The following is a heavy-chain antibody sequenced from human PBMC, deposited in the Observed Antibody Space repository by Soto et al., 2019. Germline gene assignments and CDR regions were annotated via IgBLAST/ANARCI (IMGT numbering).Heavy chain of an antibody. CDR3: ARGPDMITFGGVIAR. CDR1: GGSFSGYY. D-gene: IGHD3-16*02. Sequence: SETLSLTCAVYGGSFSGYYWSWIRQPPGKGLEWIGEINHSGSTNYNPSLKSRVTISVDTSKNQFSLKLSSVTAADTAVYYCARGPDMITFGGVIARWGKGTTVTVSS. J-gene: IGHJ6*04. V-gene: IGHV4-34*01. CDR2: INHSGST.